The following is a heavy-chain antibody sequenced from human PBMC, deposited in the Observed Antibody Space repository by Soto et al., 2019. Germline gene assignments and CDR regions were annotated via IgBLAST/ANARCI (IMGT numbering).Heavy chain of an antibody. J-gene: IGHJ4*02. V-gene: IGHV1-18*01. CDR2: ISAYNGNT. Sequence: ASVKVSCKASGYTFTSYGISWVRQAPGQGLEWMGWISAYNGNTNYAQKLQGRVTMTTDTSTSTAYMELRSPRSDDTAVYYCARESSGSHGDYFDYWGQGXLVTVSS. CDR3: ARESSGSHGDYFDY. CDR1: GYTFTSYG. D-gene: IGHD1-26*01.